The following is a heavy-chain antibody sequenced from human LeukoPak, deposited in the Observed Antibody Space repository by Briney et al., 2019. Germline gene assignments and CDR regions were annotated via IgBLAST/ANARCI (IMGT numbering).Heavy chain of an antibody. D-gene: IGHD6-13*01. CDR3: AKGDSSSWYNFDY. Sequence: TGGSLRLPCAASGFTFDDYTMHWVRQAPGKGQEWVSLISWDDDSTYYADSVKGRFTISRDNSKNSLYLQMNSLRTEDTALYYCAKGDSSSWYNFDYWGQGTLVTVSS. J-gene: IGHJ4*02. CDR2: ISWDDDST. CDR1: GFTFDDYT. V-gene: IGHV3-43*01.